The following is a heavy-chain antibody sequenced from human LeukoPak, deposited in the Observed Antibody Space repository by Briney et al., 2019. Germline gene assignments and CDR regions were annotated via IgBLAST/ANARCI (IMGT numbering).Heavy chain of an antibody. CDR2: VDGGGTGT. CDR3: TTTFEF. V-gene: IGHV3-74*01. J-gene: IGHJ4*02. Sequence: PGGSLRLSCGASGFTFTNYWMHWARQAPGKGLVWVSRVDGGGTGTSYADSVKGRFTISRDNAKNTVYLQMNSLRAEDTAVYYCTTTFEFWGQGTLVTVSS. D-gene: IGHD2/OR15-2a*01. CDR1: GFTFTNYW.